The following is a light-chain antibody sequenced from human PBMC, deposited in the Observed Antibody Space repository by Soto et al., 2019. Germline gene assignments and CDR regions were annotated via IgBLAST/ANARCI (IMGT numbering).Light chain of an antibody. CDR2: VVI. J-gene: IGLJ1*01. CDR3: SSYTRSSISV. Sequence: QSALAQPASVSGSPGQSITISCTGTSSDAGGYDYVSWYQQHPGKAPSLLIYVVINRPSGVSFRFTGSKSGNTASLTISGLQAEDEAEYYCSSYTRSSISVFGTGTKVTVL. V-gene: IGLV2-14*01. CDR1: SSDAGGYDY.